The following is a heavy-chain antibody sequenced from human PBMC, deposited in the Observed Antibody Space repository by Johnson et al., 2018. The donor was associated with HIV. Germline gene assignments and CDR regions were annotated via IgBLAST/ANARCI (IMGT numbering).Heavy chain of an antibody. D-gene: IGHD2-2*01. CDR2: IKQDGSEK. V-gene: IGHV3-7*02. J-gene: IGHJ3*02. CDR3: AKTAAADAFDI. CDR1: GFTFSSYW. Sequence: VQLVESGGGLVQPGGSLRLSCAASGFTFSSYWMSWVRQAPGKGLEWVANIKQDGSEKYYVDSVKGRFTISRDNSKNTLYLQRNSLRAEDTAVYYCAKTAAADAFDIWGQGTMVTVSS.